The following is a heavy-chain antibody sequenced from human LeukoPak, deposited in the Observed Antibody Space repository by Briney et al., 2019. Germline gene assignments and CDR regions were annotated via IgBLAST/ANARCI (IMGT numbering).Heavy chain of an antibody. V-gene: IGHV4-30-4*01. CDR2: IYYSGST. J-gene: IGHJ3*02. CDR3: ARGYGDNSGAFDI. D-gene: IGHD4-23*01. Sequence: SETLSLTCTVSGGSISSDDYYWSWIRQPPGKGLEWIGYIYYSGSTFYNPSLKSRLTISVDPSKNQFSLKLSSVTAADTAVYFCARGYGDNSGAFDIWGQGTLVTVSS. CDR1: GGSISSDDYY.